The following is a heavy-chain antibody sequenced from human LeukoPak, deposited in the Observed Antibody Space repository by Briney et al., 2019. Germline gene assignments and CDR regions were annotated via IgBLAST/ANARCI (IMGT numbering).Heavy chain of an antibody. Sequence: PGGSLRLSCSASGFTFSSYAMGWVRQIPERGLEWVSGVSDSGGSTYYADPVKGRFTISRDNSKNTLYLQMNSLRAEDTAVYYCAKEYDPRGYSFLPGCWGQGTLVTVSS. CDR3: AKEYDPRGYSFLPGC. CDR2: VSDSGGST. D-gene: IGHD3-22*01. CDR1: GFTFSSYA. V-gene: IGHV3-23*01. J-gene: IGHJ4*02.